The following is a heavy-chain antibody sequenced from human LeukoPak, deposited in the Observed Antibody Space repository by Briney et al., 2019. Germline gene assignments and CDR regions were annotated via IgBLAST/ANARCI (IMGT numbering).Heavy chain of an antibody. CDR3: AKARVSSYGSGNPYGIDV. D-gene: IGHD3-10*01. V-gene: IGHV3-23*01. CDR1: GSSFSSYA. Sequence: GGSLRLSCAASGSSFSSYAMSWVRQAPGKGLGWVSSISGSGGSTYYADSVKGRFTISRDNSKNTLYLQMNSLRAEDTAVYYCAKARVSSYGSGNPYGIDVWGKGTTVTVSS. J-gene: IGHJ6*04. CDR2: ISGSGGST.